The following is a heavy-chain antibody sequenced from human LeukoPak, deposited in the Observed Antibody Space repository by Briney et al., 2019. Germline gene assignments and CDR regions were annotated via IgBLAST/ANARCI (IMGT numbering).Heavy chain of an antibody. CDR1: GYTFTSYD. V-gene: IGHV1-8*01. CDR3: ARLHSSGTIDY. CDR2: MNPNSGNT. D-gene: IGHD3-22*01. J-gene: IGHJ4*02. Sequence: ASVKVSCKASGYTFTSYDINWVRQATGQGLEWMGWMNPNSGNTGYAQKFQGRVTMTRNTSISTAYMEMSSLSSEDTAVYYCARLHSSGTIDYWGQGTLVTVSS.